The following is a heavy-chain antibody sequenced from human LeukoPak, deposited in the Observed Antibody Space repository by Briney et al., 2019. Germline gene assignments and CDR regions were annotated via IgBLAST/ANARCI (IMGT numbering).Heavy chain of an antibody. D-gene: IGHD1-26*01. CDR3: ARAPNSGTLGEDY. V-gene: IGHV3-72*01. CDR2: IRNKANIYTT. Sequence: GGSLRLSCAASGFTFSDHYMDWVRQAPGKGLEWVGRIRNKANIYTTEYAASVKGRFTISRDDSKNSLYLQMNSLKTEDTAVYYCARAPNSGTLGEDYWGQGTLVAVSS. J-gene: IGHJ4*02. CDR1: GFTFSDHY.